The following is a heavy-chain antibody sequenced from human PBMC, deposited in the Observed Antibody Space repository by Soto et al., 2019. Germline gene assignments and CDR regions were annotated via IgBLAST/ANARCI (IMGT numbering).Heavy chain of an antibody. CDR2: ISGSGGST. V-gene: IGHV3-23*01. J-gene: IGHJ4*02. CDR3: AKRALGYFYFDY. Sequence: EVQLLESGGGLVQPGGSLRLSCAASGFTFSSYAMSWVRQAPGKGLDWVSVISGSGGSTYYADSVKGRFTISRDNSKNTLYLQMHSLRAEDTAVYSCAKRALGYFYFDYWGQGTLVTVSS. D-gene: IGHD1-26*01. CDR1: GFTFSSYA.